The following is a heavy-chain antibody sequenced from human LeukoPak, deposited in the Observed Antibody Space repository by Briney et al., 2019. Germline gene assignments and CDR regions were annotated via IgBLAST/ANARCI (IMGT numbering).Heavy chain of an antibody. J-gene: IGHJ3*02. Sequence: SGGSLRLSCAASGFTFSSYAMSWVRQAPGKGLEGVSAISGSGGSTYYADSVKGRFTISRDNSKNTLYLQMNSLRAEDTAVYYCAKDLCSSTSCYKRYGAFDIWGQGTMVTVSS. V-gene: IGHV3-23*01. CDR2: ISGSGGST. CDR3: AKDLCSSTSCYKRYGAFDI. D-gene: IGHD2-2*02. CDR1: GFTFSSYA.